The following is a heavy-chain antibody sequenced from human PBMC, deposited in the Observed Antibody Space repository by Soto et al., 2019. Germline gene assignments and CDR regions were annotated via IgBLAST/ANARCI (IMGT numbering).Heavy chain of an antibody. Sequence: LRLSCAASGFTFSSYGMHWVRQAPGKGLEWVAVISYDGSNKYYADSVKGRFTISRDNSKNTLYLQMNSLRAEDTAVYYCAKDIRTIFGVVNVEPYYYYGMDVWGQGTTVTVSS. CDR2: ISYDGSNK. J-gene: IGHJ6*02. D-gene: IGHD3-3*01. CDR1: GFTFSSYG. CDR3: AKDIRTIFGVVNVEPYYYYGMDV. V-gene: IGHV3-30*18.